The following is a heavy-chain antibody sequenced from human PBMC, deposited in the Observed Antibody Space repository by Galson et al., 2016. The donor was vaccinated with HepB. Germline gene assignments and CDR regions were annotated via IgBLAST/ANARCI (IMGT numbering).Heavy chain of an antibody. Sequence: SLRLSCAVAAFTLSDDYMNGVRQAPGKGLEWVSVLYSGGSTYYADSVKGRFTISRDNSNAALSPQMNSLTPNDKSASFCARIPPNCYPWYLDLWGRGTLVTVSS. CDR3: ARIPPNCYPWYLDL. V-gene: IGHV3-53*05. CDR1: AFTLSDDY. J-gene: IGHJ2*01. D-gene: IGHD7-27*01. CDR2: LYSGGST.